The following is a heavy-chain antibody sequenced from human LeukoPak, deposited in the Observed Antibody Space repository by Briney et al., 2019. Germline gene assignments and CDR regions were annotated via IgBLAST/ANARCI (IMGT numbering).Heavy chain of an antibody. CDR1: GFTFSSYS. Sequence: GGSLRLSCAASGFTFSSYSMNWVRQAPGKGLEWVSSISSSSSYIYYADSVKGRFTISRDNAKNSLYLQMHSLRAEDTAVYYCAGRRGYNYRYMNIDYWGQGTVVTVSS. J-gene: IGHJ4*02. V-gene: IGHV3-21*01. CDR2: ISSSSSYI. CDR3: AGRRGYNYRYMNIDY. D-gene: IGHD5-18*01.